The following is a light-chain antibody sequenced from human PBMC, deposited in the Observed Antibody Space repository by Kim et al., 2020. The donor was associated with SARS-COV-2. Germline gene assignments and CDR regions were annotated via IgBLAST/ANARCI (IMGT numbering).Light chain of an antibody. Sequence: GTPGQRVTISCSGSTSNIGSNTVNWYQQLPGTAPKLLIYSNDQRPSGVPDRFSGSKSGTSASLAISGLQSEDEADYYCAAWDDSLVFGGGTKLTVL. V-gene: IGLV1-44*01. CDR3: AAWDDSLV. CDR1: TSNIGSNT. CDR2: SND. J-gene: IGLJ3*02.